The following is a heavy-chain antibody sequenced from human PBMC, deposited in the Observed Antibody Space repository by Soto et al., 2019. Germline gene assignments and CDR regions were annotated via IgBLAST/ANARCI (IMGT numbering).Heavy chain of an antibody. D-gene: IGHD3-3*01. J-gene: IGHJ6*03. CDR2: INAGNGNT. CDR1: GYTFTSYA. Sequence: ASVKVSCKASGYTFTSYAMHWVRQAPGQRLEWMGWINAGNGNTKYSQKFQGRVTITRDTSASTAYMELSSLRSEDTAVYYCASDQSDFWCWSMRYYSYYMVVCGKGTMVTVS. CDR3: ASDQSDFWCWSMRYYSYYMVV. V-gene: IGHV1-3*01.